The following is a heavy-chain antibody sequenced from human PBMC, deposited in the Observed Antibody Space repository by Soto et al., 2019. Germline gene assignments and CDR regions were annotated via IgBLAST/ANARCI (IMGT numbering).Heavy chain of an antibody. CDR1: GGSITSPNW. D-gene: IGHD3-10*01. J-gene: IGHJ4*02. CDR2: MHHSGST. CDR3: ATGNVYYSGSGGLWDQ. Sequence: QVRLQESGPGLVNPSGTLSLTCVVSGGSITSPNWWTWVRQPPGRGLEWIAEMHHSGSTNYSPSLKCRVVMSIDKSKNQFSLNLNPVTAADTAVYYCATGNVYYSGSGGLWDQWGRGALVTVSS. V-gene: IGHV4-4*02.